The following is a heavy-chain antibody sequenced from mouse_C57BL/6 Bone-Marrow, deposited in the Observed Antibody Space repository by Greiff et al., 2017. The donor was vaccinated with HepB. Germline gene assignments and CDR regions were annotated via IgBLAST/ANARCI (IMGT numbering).Heavy chain of an antibody. Sequence: EVKLQQSGPELVKPGASVKISCKASGYTFTDYYMNWVKQSHGKSLEWIGDINPNNGGTSYNQKFKGKATLTVDKSSSTAYMELRSLTSEDSAVYYCARHIGFGYLNYWGQGTTLTVSS. CDR3: ARHIGFGYLNY. CDR1: GYTFTDYY. CDR2: INPNNGGT. J-gene: IGHJ2*01. V-gene: IGHV1-26*01.